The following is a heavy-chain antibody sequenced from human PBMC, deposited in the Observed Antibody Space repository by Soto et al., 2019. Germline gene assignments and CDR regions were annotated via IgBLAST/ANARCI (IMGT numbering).Heavy chain of an antibody. V-gene: IGHV4-59*01. CDR1: GGSISGYY. D-gene: IGHD3-22*01. Sequence: SETLSLTCSVSGGSISGYYWSWIRQPPGKGLEWIGHIYYSGSTKYSPSLKSRVTISVDTSKNPFSLNLSSVTAADTAVYYCAGHSYESSGHLLWGQGTLVTVSS. CDR3: AGHSYESSGHLL. CDR2: IYYSGST. J-gene: IGHJ4*02.